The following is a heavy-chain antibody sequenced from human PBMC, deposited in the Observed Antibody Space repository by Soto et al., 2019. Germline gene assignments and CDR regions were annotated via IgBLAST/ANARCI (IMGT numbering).Heavy chain of an antibody. D-gene: IGHD3-10*01. CDR2: IYPGDSDT. CDR3: TRLGDYGSGSYPYYFDY. CDR1: GYSFTSYW. V-gene: IGHV5-51*01. J-gene: IGHJ4*02. Sequence: GESLKISCKGSGYSFTSYWIGWVRQMPGKGLEWMGIIYPGDSDTRYSPSFQGQVTISADKSISTAYLQWSSLKASDTAMYYCTRLGDYGSGSYPYYFDYWGQGTLVTVSS.